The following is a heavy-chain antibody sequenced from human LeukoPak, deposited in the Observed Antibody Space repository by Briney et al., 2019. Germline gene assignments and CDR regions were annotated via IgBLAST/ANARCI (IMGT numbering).Heavy chain of an antibody. V-gene: IGHV3-23*01. CDR2: ISGSGGST. CDR1: GFTFSSYE. J-gene: IGHJ4*02. D-gene: IGHD6-13*01. CDR3: VRRNIAASALDY. Sequence: GGSLRLSCAASGFTFSSYEMNWVRQAPGKGLEWVSAISGSGGSTYHADSVKGRFTISRDNSKNTLYLQMNSLRAEDTAVYYCVRRNIAASALDYWGQGTLVTVSS.